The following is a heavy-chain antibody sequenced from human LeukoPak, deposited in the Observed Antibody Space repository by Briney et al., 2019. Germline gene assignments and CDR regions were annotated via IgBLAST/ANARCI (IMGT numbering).Heavy chain of an antibody. Sequence: SETLSLTCAVYGGSFSGYYWSWIRPPPGKGLEWIGEINHSGSTNYNPSLKSRVTISVDTSKNQFSLKLSSVTAADTAVYYCARHPYLYDSSGYYYADWGQGTLVTVSS. CDR2: INHSGST. D-gene: IGHD3-22*01. J-gene: IGHJ4*02. V-gene: IGHV4-34*01. CDR3: ARHPYLYDSSGYYYAD. CDR1: GGSFSGYY.